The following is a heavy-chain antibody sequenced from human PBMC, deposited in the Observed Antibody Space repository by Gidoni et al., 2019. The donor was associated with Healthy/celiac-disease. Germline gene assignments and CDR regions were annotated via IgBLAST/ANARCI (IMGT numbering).Heavy chain of an antibody. D-gene: IGHD2-15*01. J-gene: IGHJ4*01. Sequence: QVQLQQWGAGLFKPSETLSLTCSVYGWSFSGYYWSWIRQPPGKGLEWIGEINHTGSNNYNPSLKSRVTISVDTSKNQFSLKLSSVTAADTAGYYGARRGWELLDYWGHGTLVTVSS. CDR3: ARRGWELLDY. CDR1: GWSFSGYY. CDR2: INHTGSN. V-gene: IGHV4-34*01.